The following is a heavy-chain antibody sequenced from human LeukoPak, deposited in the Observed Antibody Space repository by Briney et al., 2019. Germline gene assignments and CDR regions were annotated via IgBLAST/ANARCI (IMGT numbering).Heavy chain of an antibody. Sequence: GGSLRLSCAASGFTFSSYAMHWVRQAPGKGLEWVAVISYDGSNKYYADSVKGRFTISRDNSKNTLYLQMNSLKTEDTAVYYCTTASDIAAAGTLDYWGQGTLVTVSS. CDR2: ISYDGSNK. D-gene: IGHD6-13*01. CDR1: GFTFSSYA. J-gene: IGHJ4*02. V-gene: IGHV3-30-3*01. CDR3: TTASDIAAAGTLDY.